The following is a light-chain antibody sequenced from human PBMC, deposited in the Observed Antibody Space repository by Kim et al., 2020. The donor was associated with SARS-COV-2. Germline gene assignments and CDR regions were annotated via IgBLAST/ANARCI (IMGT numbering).Light chain of an antibody. J-gene: IGLJ1*01. CDR3: QSYDSSLSAYV. CDR1: SSNIGAGYD. CDR2: GNN. V-gene: IGLV1-40*01. Sequence: QSVLTQPPSVSGAPGQRVTISCTGSSSNIGAGYDVHWYQQLPGAAPKLLIYGNNNRPSGVPDRLSASKSGTSASLAITGLQAEDEADYYCQSYDSSLSAYVFGTWTKLTVL.